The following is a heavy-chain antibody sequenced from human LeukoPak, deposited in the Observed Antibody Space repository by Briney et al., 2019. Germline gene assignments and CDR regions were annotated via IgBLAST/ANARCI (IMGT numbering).Heavy chain of an antibody. CDR2: FDPEDGET. Sequence: GASVKVSCKVSGYTLTELFMHWVRQAPGKGLEWMGGFDPEDGETIYAQKFQGRVTMTEDTFTDTAYMELSSLRSEDTAVYYCATDRRDGYNLRYWDQGTLVTVSS. CDR1: GYTLTELF. J-gene: IGHJ4*02. CDR3: ATDRRDGYNLRY. V-gene: IGHV1-24*01. D-gene: IGHD5-24*01.